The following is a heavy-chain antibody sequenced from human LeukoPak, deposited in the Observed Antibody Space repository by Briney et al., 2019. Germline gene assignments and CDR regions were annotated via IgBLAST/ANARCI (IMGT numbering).Heavy chain of an antibody. J-gene: IGHJ5*02. V-gene: IGHV4-30-4*01. D-gene: IGHD3-3*01. CDR2: IYYSGST. CDR3: ARGRSDFWSGYFNWFDP. CDR1: GGSISSGDYY. Sequence: SETLSLTCTVSGGSISSGDYYWSWIRQPPGKGLEWIGYIYYSGSTYYNPSLKSRVTISVDTSKNQFSLKLSSVTAADTAVYYCARGRSDFWSGYFNWFDPWGQGTLVIVSS.